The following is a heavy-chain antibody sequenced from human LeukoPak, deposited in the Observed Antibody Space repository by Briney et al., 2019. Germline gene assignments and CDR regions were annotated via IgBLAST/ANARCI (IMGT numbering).Heavy chain of an antibody. D-gene: IGHD2/OR15-2a*01. J-gene: IGHJ4*02. CDR2: IKGDGSLK. CDR3: VRDWAPASMQAAPFDC. V-gene: IGHV3-7*01. Sequence: PGGSLRLSCVASGFTFSSYSMNWVRQAPGKGPEWVANIKGDGSLKNYVDSVEGRFTVSRDNAKNTLYLQMNSLRLEDTAVYYCVRDWAPASMQAAPFDCWGQGTLVTVSS. CDR1: GFTFSSYS.